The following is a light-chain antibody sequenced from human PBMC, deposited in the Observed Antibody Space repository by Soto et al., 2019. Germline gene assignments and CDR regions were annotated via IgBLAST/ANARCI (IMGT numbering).Light chain of an antibody. J-gene: IGKJ5*01. CDR1: RGISSY. V-gene: IGKV3-11*01. CDR2: EAS. Sequence: ETVLTQSPATLSLSPVERATLSCMASRGISSYLGWYQQKPGQPPRLLIYEASNRATGIPARFSGSGSGTDFTLTISSLEPEDFAVYYCQQYGSPPITFGQGTRLEIK. CDR3: QQYGSPPIT.